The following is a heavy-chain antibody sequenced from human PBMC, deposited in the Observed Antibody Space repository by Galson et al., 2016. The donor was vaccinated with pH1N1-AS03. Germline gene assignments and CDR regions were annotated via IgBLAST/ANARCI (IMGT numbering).Heavy chain of an antibody. CDR3: ARTGSNGWYYFDS. V-gene: IGHV4-59*01. J-gene: IGHJ4*02. Sequence: SETLSLTCTVSGGSMSGYYWSWIRQSPERGLGWIGCVYYSGTPTYNPSLKSQVTISVDTSKNQFSLKLSSVTAADTAVYFCARTGSNGWYYFDSWGQGALVTVSS. D-gene: IGHD6-19*01. CDR1: GGSMSGYY. CDR2: VYYSGTP.